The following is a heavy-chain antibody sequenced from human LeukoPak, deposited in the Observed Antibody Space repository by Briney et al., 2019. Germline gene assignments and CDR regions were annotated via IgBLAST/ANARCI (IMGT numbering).Heavy chain of an antibody. CDR2: FDPEDGET. J-gene: IGHJ4*02. Sequence: ASVKVSCKVSGYTLTELSMHWVRQAPGKGLEWMGGFDPEDGETIYAQKFQGRVTMTEDTSTDTAYMELSSLRSEDTAVYYCATVTEGYSSSWYPPGYFGYWGQGTLVTVSS. CDR3: ATVTEGYSSSWYPPGYFGY. D-gene: IGHD6-13*01. CDR1: GYTLTELS. V-gene: IGHV1-24*01.